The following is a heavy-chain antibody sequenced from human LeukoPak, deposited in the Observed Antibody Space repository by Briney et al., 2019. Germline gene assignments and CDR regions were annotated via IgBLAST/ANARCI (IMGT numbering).Heavy chain of an antibody. CDR1: GFTFSSYS. V-gene: IGHV3-7*01. Sequence: GSLRLSCAASGFTFSSYSMNWVRQAPGKGLEWVANIKEDESEKNYVDSVKGRFTISRDSAKNALYLQMNSLRAEDTAVYYCARVASGSSYRPFDCWGQGTLVTVSS. CDR2: IKEDESEK. D-gene: IGHD3-10*01. CDR3: ARVASGSSYRPFDC. J-gene: IGHJ4*02.